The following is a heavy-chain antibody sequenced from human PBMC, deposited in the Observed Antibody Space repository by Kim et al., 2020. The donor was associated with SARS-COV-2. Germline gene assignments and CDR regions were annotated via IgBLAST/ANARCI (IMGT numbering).Heavy chain of an antibody. CDR3: AGHQGYCSSGSCLYFDY. CDR1: GFTFSSYW. V-gene: IGHV3-74*01. D-gene: IGHD2-15*01. Sequence: GGSLRLSCAASGFTFSSYWMHGVRQAPGKGLVWVSRINSDGSSTGYADSVKGRFTVSRDNAKNTLYLQMNSLRAEDTAVYYCAGHQGYCSSGSCLYFDYWGQGTLVTVSS. CDR2: INSDGSST. J-gene: IGHJ4*02.